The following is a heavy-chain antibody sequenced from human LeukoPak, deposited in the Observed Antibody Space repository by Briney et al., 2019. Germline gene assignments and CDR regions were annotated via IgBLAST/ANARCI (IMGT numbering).Heavy chain of an antibody. CDR2: TYYRSKWYH. CDR3: ARDFRGFDY. V-gene: IGHV6-1*01. CDR1: GDSVSSNSAA. J-gene: IGHJ4*02. Sequence: SQTLSLTCAISGDSVSSNSAAWNWIRQSLSRGLEWLGRTYYRSKWYHDYALSMKSRITVNPDTSKNLFPLQLNSVTPGDTAVYYCARDFRGFDYWGQGTLVTVSS.